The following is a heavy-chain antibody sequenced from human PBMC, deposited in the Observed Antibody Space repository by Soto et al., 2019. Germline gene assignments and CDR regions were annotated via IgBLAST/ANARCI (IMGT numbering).Heavy chain of an antibody. Sequence: SETLSLTCTVSGGSISSYYWSWIRQPPGKGLEWIGYIYYSGSTNYNPSLKSRDTISVDTSKNQFSLKLSSVTAADTAVYYCARGIPVYDFWSGYYSPNWFDPWGQGTLVTVSS. CDR3: ARGIPVYDFWSGYYSPNWFDP. V-gene: IGHV4-59*01. D-gene: IGHD3-3*01. CDR1: GGSISSYY. CDR2: IYYSGST. J-gene: IGHJ5*02.